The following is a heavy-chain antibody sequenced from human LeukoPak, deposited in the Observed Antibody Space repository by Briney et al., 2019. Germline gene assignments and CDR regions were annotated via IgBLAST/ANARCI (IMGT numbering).Heavy chain of an antibody. CDR3: AREEYDSSGYYYFDY. J-gene: IGHJ4*02. Sequence: SETLSLTCAVSGGSISSSNWWSWVRQPPGKGLEWIGEIYHSGSTNYNPSLKSRVTISVDKSKNQFSLKLSSVTAADTAVYYCAREEYDSSGYYYFDYWGQGTLVTVSS. CDR1: GGSISSSNW. CDR2: IYHSGST. D-gene: IGHD3-22*01. V-gene: IGHV4-4*02.